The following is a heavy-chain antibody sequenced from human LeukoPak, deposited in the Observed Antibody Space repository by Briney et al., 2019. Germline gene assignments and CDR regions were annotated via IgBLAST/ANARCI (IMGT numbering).Heavy chain of an antibody. Sequence: GASVKVSCKASGYTFTGYYMHWVRQAPGQGLEWMGWINPNSGGTNYAQKFQGRVTMTRDTSISTAYMELSRLRSDDTAVYYCARNAKVLYDFWSGYPPYYYMDVWGKGTTVTVSS. CDR2: INPNSGGT. CDR3: ARNAKVLYDFWSGYPPYYYMDV. V-gene: IGHV1-2*02. CDR1: GYTFTGYY. D-gene: IGHD3-3*01. J-gene: IGHJ6*03.